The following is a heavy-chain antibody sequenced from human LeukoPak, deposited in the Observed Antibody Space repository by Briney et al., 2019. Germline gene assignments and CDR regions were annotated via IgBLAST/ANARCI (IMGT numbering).Heavy chain of an antibody. J-gene: IGHJ4*02. Sequence: ASVKVSCKASGYTFTGYYMHWVRQAPGQGLEWMGWINPNSGGTNYAQKFQGRVTITADESTSTAYMELSSLRSEDTAVYYCARDGVGGGYSYGYVGFDYWGQGTLVTVSS. CDR3: ARDGVGGGYSYGYVGFDY. CDR1: GYTFTGYY. D-gene: IGHD5-18*01. CDR2: INPNSGGT. V-gene: IGHV1-2*02.